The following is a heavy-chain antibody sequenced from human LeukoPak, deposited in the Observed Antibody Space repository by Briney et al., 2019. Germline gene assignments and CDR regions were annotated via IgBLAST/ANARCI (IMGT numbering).Heavy chain of an antibody. CDR2: ISGSGGST. J-gene: IGHJ4*02. CDR3: APREVPAALDY. Sequence: HPGGSLRLSCAASGFTFSSYAMSWVRQAPGKGLEWVSAISGSGGSTYHADSVKGRFTISRDNSRNTLYLQMNSLRAEDTAVYYCAPREVPAALDYWGQETLVTVSS. CDR1: GFTFSSYA. D-gene: IGHD2-2*01. V-gene: IGHV3-23*01.